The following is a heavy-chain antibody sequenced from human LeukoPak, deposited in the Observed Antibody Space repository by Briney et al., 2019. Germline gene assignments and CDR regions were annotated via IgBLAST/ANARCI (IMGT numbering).Heavy chain of an antibody. D-gene: IGHD6-13*01. CDR1: GFTFSSYS. CDR3: AREYSSSWWVPDYFDY. CDR2: ISSSSSTI. V-gene: IGHV3-48*04. J-gene: IGHJ4*02. Sequence: GGSLRLSCAASGFTFSSYSMNWVRQAPGKGLEWVSYISSSSSTIYYADSVKGRFTISRDNAKNSLYLQMNSLRAEDTAVYYCAREYSSSWWVPDYFDYWGQGTLVTVSS.